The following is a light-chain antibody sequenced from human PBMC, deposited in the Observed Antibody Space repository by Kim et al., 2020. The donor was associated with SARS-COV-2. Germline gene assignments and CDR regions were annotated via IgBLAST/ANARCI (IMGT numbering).Light chain of an antibody. CDR2: GKD. Sequence: ALGQTVRITCQGDSRRRFSASWYQLKLGPATTFVLYGKDNRPSGIPDRFSGSSSGNTASMPITGAQAEDEADYYCHSRDSSGNSYVFGTGTKVTVL. V-gene: IGLV3-19*01. J-gene: IGLJ1*01. CDR1: SRRRFS. CDR3: HSRDSSGNSYV.